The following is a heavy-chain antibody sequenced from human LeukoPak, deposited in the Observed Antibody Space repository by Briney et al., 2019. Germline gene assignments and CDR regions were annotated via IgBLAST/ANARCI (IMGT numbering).Heavy chain of an antibody. Sequence: RASVKVSCKVSGYTLTELSMHWVRQAPGKGLEWMGGFEPEDGETIYAQKFQGRVTMTEDTSTDTAYMELSSLRSEDTAVYYCATGGGMITFGGVIDYYFDYWGQGTLVTVSS. D-gene: IGHD3-16*01. CDR1: GYTLTELS. CDR2: FEPEDGET. J-gene: IGHJ4*02. V-gene: IGHV1-24*01. CDR3: ATGGGMITFGGVIDYYFDY.